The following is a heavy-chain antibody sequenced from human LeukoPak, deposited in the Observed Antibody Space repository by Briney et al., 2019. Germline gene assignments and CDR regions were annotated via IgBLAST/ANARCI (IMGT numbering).Heavy chain of an antibody. D-gene: IGHD3-10*02. J-gene: IGHJ4*02. CDR2: INRDGSST. CDR3: ARGSVRGIISF. V-gene: IGHV3-74*01. Sequence: GGSLRLSCAASGIIFSNYWMHWVRQAPGKGLVWVSRINRDGSSTSYADSVKGRFTISRDNAKNTLYLQMDSLRAEDTAMYYCARGSVRGIISFWGRGTRVTVSS. CDR1: GIIFSNYW.